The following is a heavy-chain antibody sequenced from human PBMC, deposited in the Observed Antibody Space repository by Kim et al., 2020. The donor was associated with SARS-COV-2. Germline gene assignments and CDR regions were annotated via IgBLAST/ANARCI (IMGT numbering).Heavy chain of an antibody. CDR3: ASRQYTGTYYYFDY. Sequence: GGSLRLSCAASGFTFSSYWLHWVRQAPVKGLVWVSRINSDGGATSYSDSVQGRFTISRDNAKSTQYLQMNSLRAEDTAVYYCASRQYTGTYYYFDYWGQGTLVTVSS. CDR1: GFTFSSYW. V-gene: IGHV3-74*01. D-gene: IGHD1-26*01. J-gene: IGHJ4*02. CDR2: INSDGGAT.